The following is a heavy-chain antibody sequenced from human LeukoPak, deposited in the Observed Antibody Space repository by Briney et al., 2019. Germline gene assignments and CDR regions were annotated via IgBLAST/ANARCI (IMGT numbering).Heavy chain of an antibody. CDR1: GFTFTNYA. CDR3: AREMKLELPASSGYFYGMDV. CDR2: IKQDGSEK. V-gene: IGHV3-7*01. Sequence: GGSLRLSCAASGFTFTNYAMSWVRQAPGKGLEWVANIKQDGSEKYYVDSVRGRFTISRDNAKNSLCLQMNSLRDEDTAVYYCAREMKLELPASSGYFYGMDVWGQGTTVTVSS. D-gene: IGHD1-7*01. J-gene: IGHJ6*02.